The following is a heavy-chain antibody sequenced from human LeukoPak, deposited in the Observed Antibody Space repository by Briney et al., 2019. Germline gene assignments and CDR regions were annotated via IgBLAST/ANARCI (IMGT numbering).Heavy chain of an antibody. CDR1: GGSISSSSYY. Sequence: ASETLSLTCTVSGGSISSSSYYWGWIRQPPGKGLEWIGSIYYSGSTYYNPSLKSRVTISVDTSKNQFSLKLSSVTAADTAVYYCARTTVTIMEYYFDYWGQGTPVTVSS. J-gene: IGHJ4*02. V-gene: IGHV4-39*01. CDR3: ARTTVTIMEYYFDY. D-gene: IGHD4-17*01. CDR2: IYYSGST.